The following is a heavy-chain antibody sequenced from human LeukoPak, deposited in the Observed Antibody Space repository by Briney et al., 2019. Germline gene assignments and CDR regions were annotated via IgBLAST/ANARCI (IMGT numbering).Heavy chain of an antibody. V-gene: IGHV3-21*01. CDR2: ISSSSSYI. CDR3: AREAPQYSSGWLTAFDI. CDR1: GFTFSSYS. Sequence: GGSLRLSCAASGFTFSSYSMNWVRQAPGKGLEWVSSISSSSSYIYYADSVKGRFTISRDNAKNSLYLQMNSLRAEDTAVYYCAREAPQYSSGWLTAFDIWGQGTMVTVSS. D-gene: IGHD6-19*01. J-gene: IGHJ3*02.